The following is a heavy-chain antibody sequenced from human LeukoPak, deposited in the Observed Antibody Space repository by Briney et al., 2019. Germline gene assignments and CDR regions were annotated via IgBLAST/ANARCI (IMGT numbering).Heavy chain of an antibody. CDR3: ARVEMAAITAARGPVEY. Sequence: GASVKVSCKASGYTFTGYYMHWVRQAPGQGLEWMGWINPNSGGTNYAQKFQGRVTMTRDTSISTAYMELSRLRSDDTAVYYGARVEMAAITAARGPVEYCGQGTLVTVSS. V-gene: IGHV1-2*02. CDR2: INPNSGGT. CDR1: GYTFTGYY. J-gene: IGHJ4*02. D-gene: IGHD5-24*01.